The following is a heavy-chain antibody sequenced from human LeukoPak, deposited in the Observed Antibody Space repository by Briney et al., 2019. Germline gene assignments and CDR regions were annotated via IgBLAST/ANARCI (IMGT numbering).Heavy chain of an antibody. Sequence: PGGSLRLSCAASGFTFSDYYMSWIRQAPGKGLEWVSYISSSGSTIYYADSVKGRFTISRDNAKNSLNLQMNSLRAEDTAVYYCAGPGGYYYYYGMDVWGQGTTVTVSS. CDR3: AGPGGYYYYYGMDV. J-gene: IGHJ6*02. CDR2: ISSSGSTI. CDR1: GFTFSDYY. V-gene: IGHV3-11*04. D-gene: IGHD3-10*01.